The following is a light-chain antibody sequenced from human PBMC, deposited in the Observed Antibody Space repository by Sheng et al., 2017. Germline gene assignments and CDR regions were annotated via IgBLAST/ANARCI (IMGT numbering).Light chain of an antibody. CDR3: QQSYTTPIT. CDR1: ESISRY. CDR2: NAF. J-gene: IGKJ4*01. Sequence: DIQMTQSPPSLSASVGDRVIITCRASESISRYLNWYQQRVGKAPELLIYNAFDLQIGVPSRFSGSGSGTDFTLTISSLHPEDFATYYCQQSYTTPITFGGGTNVEI. V-gene: IGKV1-39*01.